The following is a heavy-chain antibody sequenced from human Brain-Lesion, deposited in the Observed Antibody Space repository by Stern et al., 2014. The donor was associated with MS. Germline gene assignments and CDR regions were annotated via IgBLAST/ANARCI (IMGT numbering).Heavy chain of an antibody. CDR2: IYYSGNP. Sequence: QLVESGPGLVKPSETLSLTCTVAGGSVSSTSYAWAWIRQPPGKGLEWIGTIYYSGNPYYSPSPKSRLTISLDTPQNPFSLQLRFGTAADTAVYYCAGEEDIRYCSGGSCTGNWFDPWGQGTLVTVSS. CDR1: GGSVSSTSYA. J-gene: IGHJ5*02. V-gene: IGHV4-39*01. D-gene: IGHD2-15*01. CDR3: AGEEDIRYCSGGSCTGNWFDP.